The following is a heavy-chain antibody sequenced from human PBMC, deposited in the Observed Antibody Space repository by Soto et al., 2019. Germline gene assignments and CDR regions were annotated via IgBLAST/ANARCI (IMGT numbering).Heavy chain of an antibody. CDR2: ISSSSSYI. CDR3: ARHMGSANSAYSYGGTVGY. CDR1: GFTFSSYS. J-gene: IGHJ4*02. D-gene: IGHD5-18*01. V-gene: IGHV3-21*01. Sequence: GGSLRLSCAASGFTFSSYSMNWVRQAPGKGLEWVSSISSSSSYIYYADSVKGRFTISRDNAKNSLYLQMNSLTAEDTAGYYCARHMGSANSAYSYGGTVGYCGQGSMVTVSS.